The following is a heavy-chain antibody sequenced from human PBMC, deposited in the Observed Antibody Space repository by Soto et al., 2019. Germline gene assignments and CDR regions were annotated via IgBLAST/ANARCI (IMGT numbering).Heavy chain of an antibody. J-gene: IGHJ6*02. CDR3: ASRIYCSGGSCYDYYGMDV. CDR2: IIPIFGTA. Sequence: WMGGIIPIFGTANYAQKFQGRVTITADESTSTAYMELSSLRSEDTAVYYCASRIYCSGGSCYDYYGMDVWGQGTTVNVS. D-gene: IGHD2-15*01. V-gene: IGHV1-69*01.